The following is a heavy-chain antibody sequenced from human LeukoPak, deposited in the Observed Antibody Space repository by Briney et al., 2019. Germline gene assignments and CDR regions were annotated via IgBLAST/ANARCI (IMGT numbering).Heavy chain of an antibody. CDR2: INHSGST. CDR3: ARRSYSAWFDP. J-gene: IGHJ5*02. D-gene: IGHD3-22*01. Sequence: SETLSLTCAVYGGSFSGYYWSWIRQPPGKGLEWIGEINHSGSTNYNPSLKSRVTISVDTSKNQFSLKLSSVTAADTAVYYCARRSYSAWFDPWGQGTLVTVSS. CDR1: GGSFSGYY. V-gene: IGHV4-34*01.